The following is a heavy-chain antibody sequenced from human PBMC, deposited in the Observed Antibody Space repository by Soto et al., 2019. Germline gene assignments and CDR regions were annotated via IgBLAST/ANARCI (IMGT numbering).Heavy chain of an antibody. J-gene: IGHJ6*02. D-gene: IGHD4-17*01. Sequence: PSETLSLTCAASGGSISSSNWWSWVRQPPGKGLEWIGGIYHSGSTNYNPSLQSRVTISVDTSKNQFSLRLNSVTAADTAVYYCARQRRTSVYYYAMDVWGQGTTVTVSS. CDR2: IYHSGST. CDR1: GGSISSSNW. V-gene: IGHV4-4*02. CDR3: ARQRRTSVYYYAMDV.